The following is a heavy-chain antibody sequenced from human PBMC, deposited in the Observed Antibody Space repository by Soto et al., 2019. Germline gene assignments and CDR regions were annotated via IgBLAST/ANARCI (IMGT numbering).Heavy chain of an antibody. CDR2: IVPILGAG. Sequence: QVQLVQSGAEVKKPGSSVKVSCKASGDTFTTYTINWVRQAPGQGLEWMGGIVPILGAGNYAQKFQGRVTITADRSTTTAYLDLSSLRSEDTAVYYCAREGEGIPAHRYWGQGTLVTVSS. J-gene: IGHJ4*02. V-gene: IGHV1-69*06. CDR1: GDTFTTYT. CDR3: AREGEGIPAHRY. D-gene: IGHD3-16*01.